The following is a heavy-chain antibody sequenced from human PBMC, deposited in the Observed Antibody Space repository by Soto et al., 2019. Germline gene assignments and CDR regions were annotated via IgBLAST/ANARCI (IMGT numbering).Heavy chain of an antibody. Sequence: SVKVSCKASGGTFRNHVFNWVRQAPGQGLEWMGGIIPIIGTPNYAQKFQGRVTITADASTSTVYLEVSSLRSQDTAVYYCARDLEFKDGNISHLDYWGQGTLVTVSS. J-gene: IGHJ4*02. CDR3: ARDLEFKDGNISHLDY. V-gene: IGHV1-69*13. D-gene: IGHD3-10*01. CDR2: IIPIIGTP. CDR1: GGTFRNHV.